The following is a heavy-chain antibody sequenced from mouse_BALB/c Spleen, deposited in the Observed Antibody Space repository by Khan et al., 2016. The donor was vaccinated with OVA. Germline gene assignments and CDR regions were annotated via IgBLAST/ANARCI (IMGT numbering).Heavy chain of an antibody. CDR2: ISNSGNT. Sequence: EVQLQESGPGLVKPSQSLSLTCTVTGYSITSDYAWNWIRQFPGNKLEWMGYISNSGNTNYNPSLKSRISITRDTSKNQFFLKLNSVTTEDTATYYCASELGRYYAMDYWGQGTSVTVSA. CDR3: ASELGRYYAMDY. CDR1: GYSITSDYA. J-gene: IGHJ4*01. D-gene: IGHD4-1*01. V-gene: IGHV3-2*02.